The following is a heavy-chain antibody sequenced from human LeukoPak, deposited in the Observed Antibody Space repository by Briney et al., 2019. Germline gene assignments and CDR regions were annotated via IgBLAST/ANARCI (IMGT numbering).Heavy chain of an antibody. J-gene: IGHJ5*02. CDR3: ASGPQMYSSCWYNWFDP. CDR1: GYTFTGYY. D-gene: IGHD6-13*01. CDR2: INPNSGGT. V-gene: IGHV1-2*02. Sequence: ASVKVSCKASGYTFTGYYMHWVRQAPGQGLEWMGWINPNSGGTNYAQKFQGRVTMTRDTSISTAYMELSRLRSDDTAVYYCASGPQMYSSCWYNWFDPWGQGTLVTVSS.